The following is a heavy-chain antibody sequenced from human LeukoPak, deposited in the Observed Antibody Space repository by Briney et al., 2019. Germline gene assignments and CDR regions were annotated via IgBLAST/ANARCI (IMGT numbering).Heavy chain of an antibody. J-gene: IGHJ5*02. D-gene: IGHD3-22*01. Sequence: KASETLSLTCTVSGGSISSYYWSWIRQPAGKGLEWIGYIYYSGSTNYNPSLKSRVTISVDTSKNQFSLKLSSVTAADTAVYYCARYSDSSGYYGPDWFDPWGQGTLVTVSS. CDR1: GGSISSYY. V-gene: IGHV4-59*12. CDR2: IYYSGST. CDR3: ARYSDSSGYYGPDWFDP.